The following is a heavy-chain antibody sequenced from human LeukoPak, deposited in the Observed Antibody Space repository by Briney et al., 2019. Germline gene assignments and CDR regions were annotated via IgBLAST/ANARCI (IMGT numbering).Heavy chain of an antibody. Sequence: SQTLSLTCTVSGVSISSGGYYWSWIRQHPGKGLEWIGYIYYTGSTYYNPSLKSRVTISVDRSKNQFSLKLSSVTAADTAVYYCATGRDGYNGYYYYYYYMDVWGKGTTVTVSS. J-gene: IGHJ6*03. D-gene: IGHD5-24*01. CDR3: ATGRDGYNGYYYYYYYMDV. CDR2: IYYTGST. V-gene: IGHV4-31*03. CDR1: GVSISSGGYY.